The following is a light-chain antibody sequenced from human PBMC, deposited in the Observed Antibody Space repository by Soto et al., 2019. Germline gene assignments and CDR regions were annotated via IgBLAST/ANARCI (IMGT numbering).Light chain of an antibody. CDR1: GSDVGGYNF. Sequence: QSALTQPPSAYGSPGQSVTISCTGTGSDVGGYNFVSWYQHHPGKAPKLLIYEVTRRPSGVPDRFSGSKSGNTASLTVSGLLAEDEADYYCASYAGGNQVFGTGTKLTV. CDR2: EVT. CDR3: ASYAGGNQV. J-gene: IGLJ1*01. V-gene: IGLV2-8*01.